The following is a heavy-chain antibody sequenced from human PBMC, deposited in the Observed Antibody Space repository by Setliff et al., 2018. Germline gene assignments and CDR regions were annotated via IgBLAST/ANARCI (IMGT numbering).Heavy chain of an antibody. V-gene: IGHV4-34*01. CDR2: INHSGST. CDR3: FGAGTCSY. CDR1: GASFSDYY. J-gene: IGHJ4*02. D-gene: IGHD3-10*01. Sequence: PSETLSLTCTVYGASFSDYYWGWIRQPPGKGLEWIAEINHSGSTNYNPSLKSRFTISRDNARNSLSLQMNSLRTEDTAVYYCFGAGTCSYWGQGTLVTVSS.